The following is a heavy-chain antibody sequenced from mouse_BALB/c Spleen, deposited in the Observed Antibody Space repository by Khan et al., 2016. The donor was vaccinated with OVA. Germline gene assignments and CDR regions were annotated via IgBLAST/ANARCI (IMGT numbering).Heavy chain of an antibody. CDR3: ARQPYYHYDVMDY. CDR1: GFSLTDYG. Sequence: QVQLKQSGPGLVAPSQSLSITCTISGFSLTDYGVHWVRQPPGKGLEWLVLMWSDGSTTYNSALNSRLTTSKDTSKSQVFLKMNSLQTDDTAMYFCARQPYYHYDVMDYWGQGTSVTVSS. D-gene: IGHD2-10*01. J-gene: IGHJ4*01. CDR2: MWSDGST. V-gene: IGHV2-6-1*01.